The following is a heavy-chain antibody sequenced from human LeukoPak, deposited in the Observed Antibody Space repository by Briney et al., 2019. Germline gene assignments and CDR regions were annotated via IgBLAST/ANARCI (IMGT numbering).Heavy chain of an antibody. CDR2: ISYDGSNK. V-gene: IGHV3-30*18. D-gene: IGHD1-26*01. Sequence: GGSLRLSCAASGFTFSSYGMHWVRQAPGKGLEWVAVISYDGSNKYYADSVKGRFTISRDNSKNTLYLQMNSLRAEDTAVYYCAKDERWELLAYYFDYWGQGTLVTVSS. J-gene: IGHJ4*02. CDR3: AKDERWELLAYYFDY. CDR1: GFTFSSYG.